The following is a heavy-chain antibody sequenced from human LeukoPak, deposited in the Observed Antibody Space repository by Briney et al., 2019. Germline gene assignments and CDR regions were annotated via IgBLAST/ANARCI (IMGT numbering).Heavy chain of an antibody. CDR2: ISNSAGTT. CDR3: AKDGGYGSGSYYSAYYYYYGMDV. D-gene: IGHD3-10*01. J-gene: IGHJ6*02. V-gene: IGHV3-23*01. CDR1: GFTFSSYA. Sequence: GGSLRLSCAASGFTFSSYAMSWVRQAPGKGLEWVSIISNSAGTTYYADSVKGRFTISRDNSKNTLYLQMNSLRAEDTAVYYCAKDGGYGSGSYYSAYYYYYGMDVWGQGTTVTVSS.